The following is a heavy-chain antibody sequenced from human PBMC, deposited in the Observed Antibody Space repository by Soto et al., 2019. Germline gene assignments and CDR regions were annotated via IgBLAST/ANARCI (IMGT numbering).Heavy chain of an antibody. J-gene: IGHJ4*02. Sequence: QVQLAQSGAEERKPGASVKVSCEATGYTFTAYAMHWVRQAPGQRLEWMGWINPANGNTKYSQKFQGRRTITSETSANTVCMELNSLTSEDTAMYYCTRSAISPYGGLIGPFDHWGQGNLVTVSS. V-gene: IGHV1-3*05. CDR1: GYTFTAYA. CDR2: INPANGNT. CDR3: TRSAISPYGGLIGPFDH. D-gene: IGHD3-16*02.